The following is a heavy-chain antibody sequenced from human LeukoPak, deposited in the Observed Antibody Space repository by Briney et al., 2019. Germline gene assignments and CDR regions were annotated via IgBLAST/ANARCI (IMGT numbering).Heavy chain of an antibody. CDR1: GGSISRSSYY. CDR3: ARVYYYGSGSWHFDY. D-gene: IGHD3-10*01. V-gene: IGHV4-39*07. J-gene: IGHJ4*02. CDR2: IYYSGST. Sequence: SETLSLTCTVSGGSISRSSYYWGWIRQPPGKGLEWIGSIYYSGSTYYNPSLKSRVTISVDTSKNQFSLKLSSVTAADTAVYYCARVYYYGSGSWHFDYWGQGTLVTVSS.